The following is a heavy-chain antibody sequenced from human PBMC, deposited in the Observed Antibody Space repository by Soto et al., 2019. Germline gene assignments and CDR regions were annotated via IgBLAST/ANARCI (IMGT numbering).Heavy chain of an antibody. D-gene: IGHD3-10*01. CDR1: WDSVSSNGAA. CDR3: ARVITMVRGVMYYYYGMDV. J-gene: IGHJ6*02. Sequence: SQTLSLTCAISWDSVSSNGAAWNWIRQSPSRGLEWLGRTYYRSKWYNDYAVSVKSRITINPDTSKNQFSLQLNSVTPEDTAVYYCARVITMVRGVMYYYYGMDVCGQRITVTFCS. CDR2: TYYRSKWYN. V-gene: IGHV6-1*01.